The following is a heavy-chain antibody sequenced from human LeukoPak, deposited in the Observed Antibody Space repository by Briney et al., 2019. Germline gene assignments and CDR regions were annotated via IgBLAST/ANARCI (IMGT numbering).Heavy chain of an antibody. CDR3: AREQIVGATCFDY. CDR2: IYSGGST. J-gene: IGHJ4*02. V-gene: IGHV3-66*01. D-gene: IGHD1-26*01. Sequence: GGSLRLSCAASGFTVSSNYMSWVRQAPGKGLEWVSVIYSGGSTYYADSVKGRFTISRDNSKNTLYLQMNSLRAEDAAVYYCAREQIVGATCFDYWGQGTLVTVSS. CDR1: GFTVSSNY.